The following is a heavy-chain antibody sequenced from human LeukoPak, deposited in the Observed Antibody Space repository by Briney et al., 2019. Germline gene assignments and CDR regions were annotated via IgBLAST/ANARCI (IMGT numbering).Heavy chain of an antibody. CDR3: ARGGSGTSVLYY. D-gene: IGHD2-2*01. V-gene: IGHV3-23*01. CDR2: ISDSET. Sequence: VQPGGSLRLSCAASGFTFSSYWMSWVRQAPGKGLEWVSFISDSETNYVDSVKGRFTVSRDKSKNTLYLEMNSLRAEDTAVYYCARGGSGTSVLYYWGQGILVTVSS. J-gene: IGHJ4*02. CDR1: GFTFSSYW.